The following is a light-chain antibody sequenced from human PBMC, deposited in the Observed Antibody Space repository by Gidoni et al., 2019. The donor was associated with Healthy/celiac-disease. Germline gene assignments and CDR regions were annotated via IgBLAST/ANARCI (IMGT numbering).Light chain of an antibody. CDR2: DAS. CDR3: QQSSNWPLT. J-gene: IGKJ4*01. Sequence: EIVLTHSPATLSVSPGERATLSCRASQSVSSYLAWYQQKPGQAPRLLIYDASNRATGIPARFSGSGSGTDFTLTISSLEPEDFAVYYCQQSSNWPLTFGGGTKVEIK. CDR1: QSVSSY. V-gene: IGKV3-11*01.